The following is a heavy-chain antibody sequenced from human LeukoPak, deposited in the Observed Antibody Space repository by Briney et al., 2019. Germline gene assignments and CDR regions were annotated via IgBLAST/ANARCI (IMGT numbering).Heavy chain of an antibody. D-gene: IGHD4-11*01. J-gene: IGHJ3*02. Sequence: GGSLRLSCTVSGFAFGSEAMSWVRQSPARGLEWVASISPGGGTTYYADFVKGRFTISRDNSKNSLFVQMNSLRAEDTAVYYCAKGFYRDAFDIWGQGTMVTVSS. CDR1: GFAFGSEA. CDR2: ISPGGGTT. CDR3: AKGFYRDAFDI. V-gene: IGHV3-23*01.